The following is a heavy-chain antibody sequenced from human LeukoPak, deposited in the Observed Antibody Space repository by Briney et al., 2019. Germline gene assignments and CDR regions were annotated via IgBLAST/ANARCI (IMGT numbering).Heavy chain of an antibody. CDR2: ISSSSNYI. Sequence: PGGSLRLSCAASGFTFSSYSMNWVRQAPGKGLEWVSSISSSSNYIYYADSVKGRFTISRDNAKNSLYLQMNSLRAEDTAVYYCARDTARDGYNDYYYYGMDVWGQGTTVIVSS. V-gene: IGHV3-21*01. J-gene: IGHJ6*02. CDR3: ARDTARDGYNDYYYYGMDV. CDR1: GFTFSSYS. D-gene: IGHD5-24*01.